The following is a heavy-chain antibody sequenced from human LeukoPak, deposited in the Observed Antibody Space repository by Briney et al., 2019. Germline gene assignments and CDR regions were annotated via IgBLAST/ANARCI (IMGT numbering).Heavy chain of an antibody. D-gene: IGHD6-13*01. CDR1: GGSIGSYY. V-gene: IGHV4-59*08. Sequence: SETLSLTCTVSGGSIGSYYWSWIRQPPRKGLEWIGDIYYSGSTNYNPSLKSRVTIPVDTSKNQFSLRLSSVTAADTAVYYCSRRGWGSSWFYFDYWGQGILVTVSS. J-gene: IGHJ4*02. CDR2: IYYSGST. CDR3: SRRGWGSSWFYFDY.